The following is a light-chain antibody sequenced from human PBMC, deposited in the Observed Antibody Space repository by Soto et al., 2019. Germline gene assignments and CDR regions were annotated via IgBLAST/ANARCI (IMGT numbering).Light chain of an antibody. J-gene: IGKJ3*01. CDR1: QSVSSSY. CDR3: QQYGSSPLFT. Sequence: EIVLTQSPGTLSFSPEERATLSCRASQSVSSSYLAWYQQKPGQAPRLLIYGVSSRATGIPDRFSGSGSGTDFTLTISRLEPEDFAVYYCQQYGSSPLFTFGPGNTVAIK. V-gene: IGKV3-20*01. CDR2: GVS.